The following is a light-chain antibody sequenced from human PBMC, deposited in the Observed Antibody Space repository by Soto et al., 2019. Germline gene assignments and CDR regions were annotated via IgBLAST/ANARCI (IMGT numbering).Light chain of an antibody. CDR3: SSYAGSNDKV. V-gene: IGLV2-8*01. CDR1: SSDVGGYNY. J-gene: IGLJ1*01. Sequence: QSALTQPPSASGSPGQSVTISCTGTSSDVGGYNYVSWYQQHPGKAPKLMIYGVSKRPSGVPDRFSGSKSGNTASLTVSGLPAEDAADYCRSSYAGSNDKVFGTGTKLTVL. CDR2: GVS.